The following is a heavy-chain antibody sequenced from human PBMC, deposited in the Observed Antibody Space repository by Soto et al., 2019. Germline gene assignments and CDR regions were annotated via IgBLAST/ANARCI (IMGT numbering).Heavy chain of an antibody. V-gene: IGHV3-9*01. J-gene: IGHJ4*02. CDR1: GFTFDDYA. CDR3: AKDIAGFPPGYFDY. CDR2: ISWNSGSI. Sequence: AGGSLRLSCAASGFTFDDYAMHWVRQAPGKGLEWVSGISWNSGSIGYADSVKGRFTISRDNAKNSLYLQMNSLRAEDTALYYCAKDIAGFPPGYFDYWGQGTLVTVSS. D-gene: IGHD3-10*01.